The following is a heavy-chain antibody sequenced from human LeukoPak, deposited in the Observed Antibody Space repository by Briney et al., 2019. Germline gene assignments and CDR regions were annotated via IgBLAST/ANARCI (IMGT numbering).Heavy chain of an antibody. CDR2: IYYSGST. J-gene: IGHJ5*02. V-gene: IGHV4-59*01. CDR3: ARATDFWSGYYVS. D-gene: IGHD3-3*01. CDR1: GGSISSYY. Sequence: PSETLSLTCTVSGGSISSYYWSWIRQPPGKGLEWIGYIYYSGSTNYNPSLKSRVTISVDTSKNQFSLKLSSVTAADTAVYYCARATDFWSGYYVSWGQGTLVTVFS.